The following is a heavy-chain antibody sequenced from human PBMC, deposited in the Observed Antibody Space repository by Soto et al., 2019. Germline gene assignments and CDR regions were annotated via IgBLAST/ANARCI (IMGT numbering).Heavy chain of an antibody. J-gene: IGHJ6*02. CDR3: AREVFCSSSSCQVRYGMDV. D-gene: IGHD2-2*01. V-gene: IGHV3-53*01. CDR1: GFTVSSHY. CDR2: INNGGST. Sequence: PGGSLRLSCAPSGFTVSSHYMSWVRQAPGKGLEWVSVINNGGSTYYADSVKGRFTISRDHSRNTLYLQMNSLRVEDTAVYYCAREVFCSSSSCQVRYGMDVWGQGTTVTVSS.